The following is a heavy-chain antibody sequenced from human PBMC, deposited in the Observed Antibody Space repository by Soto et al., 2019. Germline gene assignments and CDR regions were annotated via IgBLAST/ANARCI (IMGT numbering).Heavy chain of an antibody. Sequence: PGESLKISCKGSGYSFTSYWIAWVRQMPGKGLEWMGIIFPHDSDIRYSPSFEGQVTISADKSISTVYLQWSSLKASDTAMYYCFSFSFPSQNTDGIYFWGQGSSVTVS. V-gene: IGHV5-51*01. CDR3: FSFSFPSQNTDGIYF. D-gene: IGHD5-18*01. J-gene: IGHJ6*02. CDR2: IFPHDSDI. CDR1: GYSFTSYW.